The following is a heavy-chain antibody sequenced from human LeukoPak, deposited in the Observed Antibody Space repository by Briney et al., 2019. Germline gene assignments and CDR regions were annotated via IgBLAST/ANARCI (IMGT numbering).Heavy chain of an antibody. D-gene: IGHD3-16*01. Sequence: ASLKVSCKASGYTFTGYFIHWGRQAPGQGGEWRGWINPNSGGTNNAQTFQGRITMPRGASIRTVYMELSRLRSDDMAVYYSGRYYLEGRCFDYWGQETLVTVSS. CDR1: GYTFTGYF. J-gene: IGHJ4*02. V-gene: IGHV1-2*02. CDR2: INPNSGGT. CDR3: GRYYLEGRCFDY.